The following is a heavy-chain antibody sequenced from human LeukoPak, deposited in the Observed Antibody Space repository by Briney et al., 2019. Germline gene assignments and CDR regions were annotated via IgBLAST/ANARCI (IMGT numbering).Heavy chain of an antibody. Sequence: NPSETLSLTCTVSGGSISSSSYYWGWIRQPPGKGLEWIGSIYYSGSTYYNPSLKSRVTISVDTSKNQFSLKLSSVTAADTAVYYCARLARSFPGVDYWGQGTLVTVSS. CDR3: ARLARSFPGVDY. CDR2: IYYSGST. V-gene: IGHV4-39*01. D-gene: IGHD1-26*01. J-gene: IGHJ4*02. CDR1: GGSISSSSYY.